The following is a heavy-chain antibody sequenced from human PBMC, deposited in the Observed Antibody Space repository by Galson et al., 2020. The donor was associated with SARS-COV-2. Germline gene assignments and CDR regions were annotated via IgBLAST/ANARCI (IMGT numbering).Heavy chain of an antibody. V-gene: IGHV3-7*03. D-gene: IGHD3-9*01. J-gene: IGHJ4*02. CDR2: IKQDGSKK. Sequence: GGSLRLSCAASGFTFSSYWMSWVRQAPGKGLEWVANIKQDGSKKYYVDSVKGRFTISRDNPKNSLYLQMNSLRAEDTAVYYCARLYYDILTGYYEEYWGQGTLVTVSS. CDR3: ARLYYDILTGYYEEY. CDR1: GFTFSSYW.